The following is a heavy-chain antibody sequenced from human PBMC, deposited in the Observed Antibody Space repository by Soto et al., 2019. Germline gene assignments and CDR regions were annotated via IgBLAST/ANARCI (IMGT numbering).Heavy chain of an antibody. Sequence: EVQLLESGGRLVQPGGSLRLSCAASGFTFSTYAMSWVRQAPGKGLEWVSAISGGGDSTYYADSVKGRFTISRDNSRNTLYLQMTTLRAEDTALYHCAKDHWGSYSGQGTLVTVSS. CDR2: ISGGGDST. V-gene: IGHV3-23*01. CDR1: GFTFSTYA. D-gene: IGHD3-16*01. J-gene: IGHJ4*02. CDR3: AKDHWGSY.